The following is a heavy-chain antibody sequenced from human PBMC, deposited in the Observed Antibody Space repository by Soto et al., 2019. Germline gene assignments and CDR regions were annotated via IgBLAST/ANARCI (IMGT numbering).Heavy chain of an antibody. CDR2: INPNSGGT. D-gene: IGHD3-9*01. CDR1: GYTFTGYY. V-gene: IGHV1-2*04. Sequence: QVQLVQSGAEVKKPGASVKVSCKASGYTFTGYYMHWVRQAPGQGLEWMGWINPNSGGTNYAQKFQGWVTMTRDTSISTAYMELSRLRSDDTAVYYCARASRQSYDILTGYQHDAFDIWGQGTMVTVSS. CDR3: ARASRQSYDILTGYQHDAFDI. J-gene: IGHJ3*02.